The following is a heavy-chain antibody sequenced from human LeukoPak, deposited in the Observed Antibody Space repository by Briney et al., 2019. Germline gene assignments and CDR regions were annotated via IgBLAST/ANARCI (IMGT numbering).Heavy chain of an antibody. CDR2: IYTSGST. Sequence: SETLSLTCTVSGGSISSYYWSWIRQPAGKGLEWIGRIYTSGSTNYNPSLKSRVTMSVDTSKNQFSLKLSSVTAADTAVYYCARDGDSSGWNSYFDYWGQGTLVTVSS. CDR1: GGSISSYY. J-gene: IGHJ4*02. D-gene: IGHD6-19*01. V-gene: IGHV4-4*07. CDR3: ARDGDSSGWNSYFDY.